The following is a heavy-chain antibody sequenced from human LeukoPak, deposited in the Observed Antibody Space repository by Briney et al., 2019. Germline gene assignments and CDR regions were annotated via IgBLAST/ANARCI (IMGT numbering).Heavy chain of an antibody. V-gene: IGHV3-23*01. J-gene: IGHJ3*02. CDR2: ISGSGGST. D-gene: IGHD6-13*01. CDR3: AGRATAAGTGFGGAFDI. Sequence: PGGSLRLSCAASGFTFSSYAMSWVRQAPGKGLEWVSAISGSGGSTYYADSVKGRFTISRHNSKNTLYLQMNSLRAEDTAVYYCAGRATAAGTGFGGAFDIWGQGTMVTVSS. CDR1: GFTFSSYA.